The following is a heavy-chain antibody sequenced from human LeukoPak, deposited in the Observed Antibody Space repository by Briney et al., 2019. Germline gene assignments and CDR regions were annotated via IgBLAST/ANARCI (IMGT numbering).Heavy chain of an antibody. Sequence: PSETLSLTCTVSGGSLSSSSYYWGWLRQPPGTGLEWLGSIYYSGSTYYNPSLKSRVTISVDTSKNQFSLKLSSVTAADTAVYYCARAYYDFWSGYPPHWFDPWGQGTLVTVSS. CDR2: IYYSGST. CDR3: ARAYYDFWSGYPPHWFDP. CDR1: GGSLSSSSYY. V-gene: IGHV4-39*01. D-gene: IGHD3-3*01. J-gene: IGHJ5*02.